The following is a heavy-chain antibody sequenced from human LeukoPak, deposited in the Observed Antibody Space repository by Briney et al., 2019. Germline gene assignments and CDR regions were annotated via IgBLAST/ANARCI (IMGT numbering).Heavy chain of an antibody. V-gene: IGHV4-30-2*01. CDR1: GGSISSGANS. Sequence: SQTLSLTCAVSGGSISSGANSWSWIRQPPGRGLEWIGYIYQSGSTYYNPSLKSRVTISIDRSKNQFSLNLTSVAAADTAVYYCARRPSGSFFDYWGQGTLVTVSS. CDR2: IYQSGST. CDR3: ARRPSGSFFDY. J-gene: IGHJ4*02. D-gene: IGHD3-10*01.